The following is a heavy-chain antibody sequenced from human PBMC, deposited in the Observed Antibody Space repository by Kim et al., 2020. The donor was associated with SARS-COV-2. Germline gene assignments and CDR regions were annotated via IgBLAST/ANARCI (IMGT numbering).Heavy chain of an antibody. J-gene: IGHJ5*02. D-gene: IGHD4-17*01. CDR1: GYSFGNYW. Sequence: GESLKISCKGSGYSFGNYWISWVRQMPGKGLEWMGRIDCSDSYTNYSPSFQGHVTISIDKSINTAYLQWLSLKASDTAIYYCARSPSVTTTTRDNWFDPWGQGTLVTVSS. CDR3: ARSPSVTTTTRDNWFDP. CDR2: IDCSDSYT. V-gene: IGHV5-10-1*01.